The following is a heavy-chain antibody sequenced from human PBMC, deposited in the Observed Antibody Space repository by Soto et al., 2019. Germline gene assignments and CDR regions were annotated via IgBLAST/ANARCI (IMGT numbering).Heavy chain of an antibody. CDR3: VFDFWLVPTV. CDR2: IHSSSSWE. CDR1: GFTFSTHS. V-gene: IGHV3-48*01. Sequence: EVKLVESGGGLVQPGGSLKLSCAASGFTFSTHSMNWVRQAPGRGLEWVSYIHSSSSWEVYADSVRGRFTVSRDNAKNSLYLQMRSLRAEDTAVYYCVFDFWLVPTVWGKGTTVTVSS. D-gene: IGHD3-3*01. J-gene: IGHJ6*04.